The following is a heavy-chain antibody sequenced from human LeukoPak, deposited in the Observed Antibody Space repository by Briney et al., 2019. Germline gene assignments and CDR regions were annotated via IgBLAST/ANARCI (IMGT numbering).Heavy chain of an antibody. J-gene: IGHJ2*01. Sequence: GGSLRLSCAASGFTFSSYSMNWVRQAPGKGLEWVSSISSSSSYIYYADSVKGRFTIPRDNAKNSLYLQMNSLRAEDTAVYYCARENPGVVPAAMAWYFDLWGRGTLVTVSS. CDR1: GFTFSSYS. V-gene: IGHV3-21*01. CDR2: ISSSSSYI. CDR3: ARENPGVVPAAMAWYFDL. D-gene: IGHD2-2*01.